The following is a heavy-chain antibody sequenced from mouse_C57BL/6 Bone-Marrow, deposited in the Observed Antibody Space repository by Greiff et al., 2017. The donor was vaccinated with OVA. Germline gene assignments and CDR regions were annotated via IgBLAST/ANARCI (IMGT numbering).Heavy chain of an antibody. CDR2: IDPSDSET. CDR1: GYTFTSYW. J-gene: IGHJ2*01. CDR3: ARWGFLLLYFDY. V-gene: IGHV1-52*01. D-gene: IGHD1-1*01. Sequence: VQLQQPGAELVRPGSSVKLSCKASGYTFTSYWMHWVKQRPIQGLKWIGNIDPSDSETHYNQKFKDKATLTVDKSSSTAYMQLSSLTSEDSAVYYCARWGFLLLYFDYWGQGTTLTVSS.